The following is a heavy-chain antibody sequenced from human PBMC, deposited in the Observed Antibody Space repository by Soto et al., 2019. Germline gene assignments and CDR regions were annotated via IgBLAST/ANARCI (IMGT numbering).Heavy chain of an antibody. J-gene: IGHJ4*02. CDR1: GDSFNNYW. V-gene: IGHV5-10-1*01. Sequence: GESLKISCKGSGDSFNNYWISWMRQMPGKGLEWMGRIDPSDSYRTYNPAFRGHVTISATKSITTVFLQWSSLRASDTAMYYCARQIYDSDTGPNFQYYFDSWGQGTPVTVSS. D-gene: IGHD3-22*01. CDR3: ARQIYDSDTGPNFQYYFDS. CDR2: IDPSDSYR.